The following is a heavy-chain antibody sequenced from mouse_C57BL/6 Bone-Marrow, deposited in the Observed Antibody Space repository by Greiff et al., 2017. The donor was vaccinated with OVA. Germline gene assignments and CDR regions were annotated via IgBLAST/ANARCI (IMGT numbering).Heavy chain of an antibody. J-gene: IGHJ1*03. D-gene: IGHD1-1*02. CDR3: AWYRGWYFDV. CDR1: GYTFTSYW. V-gene: IGHV1-59*01. CDR2: LDPSDSYT. Sequence: VQLQQPGAELVRPGTSVKLSCKASGYTFTSYWMHWVKQRPGQGLAWIGVLDPSDSYTNYNQKFKGKATLTIDTSSSTAYLQLSRLTSEDSEVYDCAWYRGWYFDVWGTGTTVTVSS.